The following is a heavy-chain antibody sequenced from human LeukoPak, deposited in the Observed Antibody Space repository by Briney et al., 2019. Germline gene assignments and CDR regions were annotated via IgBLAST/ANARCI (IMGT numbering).Heavy chain of an antibody. CDR2: IKSKTDGGTT. CDR1: GFTLSNAW. D-gene: IGHD3-3*01. V-gene: IGHV3-15*01. Sequence: PGGSLRLSCAASGFTLSNAWMSRVRQAPGKGLEWVGRIKSKTDGGTTDYAAPVKGRFTISRDDSKNTLYLQMNSLKTEDTAVYYCTTGGDDFWSGYYGFDYWGQGTLVTVSS. CDR3: TTGGDDFWSGYYGFDY. J-gene: IGHJ4*02.